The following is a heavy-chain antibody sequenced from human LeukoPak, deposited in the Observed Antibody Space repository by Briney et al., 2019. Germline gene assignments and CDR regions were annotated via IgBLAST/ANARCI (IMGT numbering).Heavy chain of an antibody. V-gene: IGHV3-23*01. CDR2: FTGRDNNI. J-gene: IGHJ4*02. Sequence: GSLRLSCAASGFTFSTYAVTWVRQAPGKGLEWVSGFTGRDNNIDYVDSVKGRFTISRDNSKNTLYLQMTSLRAEDTAVYYCAKVYRSGWSYFDSWGQGAAVTVSS. D-gene: IGHD6-19*01. CDR1: GFTFSTYA. CDR3: AKVYRSGWSYFDS.